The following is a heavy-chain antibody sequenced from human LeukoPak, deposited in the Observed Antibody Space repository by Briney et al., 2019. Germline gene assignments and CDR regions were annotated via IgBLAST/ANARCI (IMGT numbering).Heavy chain of an antibody. D-gene: IGHD1-26*01. V-gene: IGHV3-23*01. CDR2: ISGGGGNT. CDR3: GKNRYSGSLSPFDI. J-gene: IGHJ3*02. Sequence: GGSLRLSCAASKFAFSSYAMSRVRQAPGKGLEWVSAISGGGGNTYYADSVKGRFTISRDNSKNTLYLQMNSLRAEDMAVYYCGKNRYSGSLSPFDIWGQGTMVTVSS. CDR1: KFAFSSYA.